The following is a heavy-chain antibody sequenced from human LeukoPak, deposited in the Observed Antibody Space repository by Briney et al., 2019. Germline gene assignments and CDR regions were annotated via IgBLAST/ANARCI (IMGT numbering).Heavy chain of an antibody. CDR2: ISGSGGST. CDR1: GFTFSTYV. V-gene: IGHV3-23*01. D-gene: IGHD1-1*01. Sequence: GGSLRLSCAASGFTFSTYVMSWVRQAPGKGLEWVSAISGSGGSTYYADSVRGRFTISRDNSKNTLYLQMNSLGADDTAVYYCAKGNWRYFDYWGQGTLVTVSS. J-gene: IGHJ4*02. CDR3: AKGNWRYFDY.